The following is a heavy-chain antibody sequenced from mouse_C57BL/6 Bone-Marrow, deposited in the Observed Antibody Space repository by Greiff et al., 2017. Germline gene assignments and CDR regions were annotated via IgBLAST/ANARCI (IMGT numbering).Heavy chain of an antibody. CDR1: GYTFTSYW. CDR3: ARGGYGAMDY. CDR2: IDPSDSYT. V-gene: IGHV1-50*01. D-gene: IGHD2-2*01. J-gene: IGHJ4*01. Sequence: QVQLQQPGAELVKPGASVKLSCKASGYTFTSYWMQWVKQRPGQGLEWIGEIDPSDSYTNYNQKFKGKATLTVDTSSSTAYMQLSSLTSEDSAVYYCARGGYGAMDYWGQGTSVTVSS.